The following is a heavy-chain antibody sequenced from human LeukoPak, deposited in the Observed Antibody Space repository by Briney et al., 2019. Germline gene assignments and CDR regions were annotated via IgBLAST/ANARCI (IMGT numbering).Heavy chain of an antibody. CDR2: ISCDGSNK. Sequence: GGSLRLSCAASGFTFSSYGMHWVRQAPGKGLEWVAVISCDGSNKYYADSVKGRFTISRDNSKNTLYLQMNSLRAEDTAVYYCAKDIYYYDSSGYSDYWGQGTLVTVSS. V-gene: IGHV3-30*18. CDR1: GFTFSSYG. CDR3: AKDIYYYDSSGYSDY. J-gene: IGHJ4*02. D-gene: IGHD3-22*01.